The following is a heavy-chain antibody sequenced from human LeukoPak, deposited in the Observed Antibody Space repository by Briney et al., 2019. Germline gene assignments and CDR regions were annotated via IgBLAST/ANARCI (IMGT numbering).Heavy chain of an antibody. Sequence: PGGSLRLSCAASGFTFSSYAMHWVRQAPGKGLEWVSGISWNSGSIGYADSVKGRFTISRDNAKNSLYLQMNSLRAEDTALYYCAKDSGGWFKYWGQGTLVTVSS. CDR2: ISWNSGSI. CDR3: AKDSGGWFKY. CDR1: GFTFSSYA. D-gene: IGHD6-19*01. J-gene: IGHJ4*02. V-gene: IGHV3-9*01.